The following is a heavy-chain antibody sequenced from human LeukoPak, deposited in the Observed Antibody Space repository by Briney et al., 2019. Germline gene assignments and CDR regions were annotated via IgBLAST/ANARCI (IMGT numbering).Heavy chain of an antibody. D-gene: IGHD2-15*01. Sequence: GASVRDSSKASGYTFTINYIHWVRQAPGQGGERMGLIKPTTGDTTYTQKLQGRLTMTRDMSTSTVYMELSSLTSEDTAVFYCARYGFSAVWQGGWHAFDIWGQGTVVTVSS. CDR2: IKPTTGDT. J-gene: IGHJ3*02. CDR1: GYTFTINY. V-gene: IGHV1-46*01. CDR3: ARYGFSAVWQGGWHAFDI.